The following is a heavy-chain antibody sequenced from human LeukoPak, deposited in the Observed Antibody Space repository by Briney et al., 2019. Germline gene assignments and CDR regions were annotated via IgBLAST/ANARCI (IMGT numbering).Heavy chain of an antibody. V-gene: IGHV1-18*01. CDR2: ISAYNGNT. J-gene: IGHJ6*03. Sequence: ASVTVSCKASGYTFTSYGISWVRQAPGQGLEWMGWISAYNGNTNYAQKLQGRVTMTTDTSTSTAYMELRSLRSDDTAVYYCARLQAQYCSSTSCYLGGDLYYYYYMDVWGKGTTVTVS. CDR3: ARLQAQYCSSTSCYLGGDLYYYYYMDV. D-gene: IGHD2-2*01. CDR1: GYTFTSYG.